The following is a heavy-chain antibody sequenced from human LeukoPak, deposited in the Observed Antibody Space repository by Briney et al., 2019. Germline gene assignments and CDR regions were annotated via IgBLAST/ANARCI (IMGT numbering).Heavy chain of an antibody. J-gene: IGHJ5*02. Sequence: ASVKVSCKASGYTFTSYYMHWVRQAPGQGLEWMGIINPSGGSTSYAQKFQGRVTMTRDTSTSTVYMELSSLRSGDTAVYYCARDRVVRGVIKYWFDPWGQGTLVTVSS. CDR2: INPSGGST. V-gene: IGHV1-46*01. CDR3: ARDRVVRGVIKYWFDP. D-gene: IGHD3-10*01. CDR1: GYTFTSYY.